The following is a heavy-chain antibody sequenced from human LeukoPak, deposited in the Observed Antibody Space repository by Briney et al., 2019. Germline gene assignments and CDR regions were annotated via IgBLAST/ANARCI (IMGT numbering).Heavy chain of an antibody. J-gene: IGHJ4*02. Sequence: GGSLRLSCAASGFTFSSYAMPWVRQAPGKGLEWVAVISYDGSNKYYADSVKGRFTISRDNSKNTLYLQMNSLRAEDTAVYYCARDLARTGRVVTIQYYWGQGTLVTVSS. CDR3: ARDLARTGRVVTIQYY. D-gene: IGHD4-23*01. V-gene: IGHV3-30-3*01. CDR1: GFTFSSYA. CDR2: ISYDGSNK.